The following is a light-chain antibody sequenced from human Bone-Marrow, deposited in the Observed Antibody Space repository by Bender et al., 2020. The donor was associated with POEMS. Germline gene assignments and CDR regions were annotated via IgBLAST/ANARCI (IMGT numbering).Light chain of an antibody. J-gene: IGLJ3*02. V-gene: IGLV1-47*01. CDR3: AAWDDSLSGRL. CDR2: RNN. Sequence: QSVLTQPPSASAAPGQRVTISCSGRSSNIGSNSVNWYQHLPGTAPKLLIYRNNQRPSGVPDRFSGSKSGNSASLAISGLRSEDEADYYCAAWDDSLSGRLFGGGTKLTVL. CDR1: SSNIGSNS.